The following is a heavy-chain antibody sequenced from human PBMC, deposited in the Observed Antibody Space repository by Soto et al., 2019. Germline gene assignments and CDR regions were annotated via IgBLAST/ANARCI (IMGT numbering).Heavy chain of an antibody. CDR2: INHSGST. CDR3: ARGWGMVFDY. Sequence: QVQLQQWGAGLLKPSETLSLTCAVYGGSFSGYYWSWIRQPPGKGLEWIGEINHSGSTNYNPSLKSRDTISVDTSKNQFSLKLSSVTAADTAVYYCARGWGMVFDYWGQGTLVTVSS. D-gene: IGHD2-8*01. J-gene: IGHJ4*02. CDR1: GGSFSGYY. V-gene: IGHV4-34*01.